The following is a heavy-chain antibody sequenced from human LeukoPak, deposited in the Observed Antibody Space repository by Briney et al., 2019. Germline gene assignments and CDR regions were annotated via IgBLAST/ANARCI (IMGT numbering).Heavy chain of an antibody. CDR3: ARGSSGYYSLYYFDY. CDR2: MNHSGST. J-gene: IGHJ4*02. D-gene: IGHD3-22*01. CDR1: GGSFSGYY. Sequence: SETLSLTCAVYGGSFSGYYWSWIRQPPGKGLEWIGEMNHSGSTNYNPSFKSRVTISVDTSKNQFSLKLSSVTAADTAVYYCARGSSGYYSLYYFDYWGQGTLVTVSS. V-gene: IGHV4-34*01.